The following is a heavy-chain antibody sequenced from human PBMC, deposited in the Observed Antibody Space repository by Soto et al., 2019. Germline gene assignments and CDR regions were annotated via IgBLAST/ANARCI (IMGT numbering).Heavy chain of an antibody. Sequence: PSETLSLTCTVSGGSISSYYWSWIRQPPGKGLEWIGYIYCSGSTNYNPSLKSRVTISVDTSKNQFSLKLSSVTAADTAVYYCARVITFGGVIVTYDAFDIWGQGTMVTVSS. J-gene: IGHJ3*02. V-gene: IGHV4-59*08. CDR2: IYCSGST. CDR1: GGSISSYY. CDR3: ARVITFGGVIVTYDAFDI. D-gene: IGHD3-16*02.